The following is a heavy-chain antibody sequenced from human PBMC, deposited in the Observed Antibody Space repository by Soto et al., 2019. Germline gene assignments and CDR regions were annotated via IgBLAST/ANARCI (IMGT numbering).Heavy chain of an antibody. V-gene: IGHV5-10-1*01. D-gene: IGHD5-18*01. J-gene: IGHJ3*02. Sequence: GESLKISCKGSGYSFTSYWISWVRQMPGKGLEWMGRIDPSDSYTNYSPSFQGHVTISADKSISTAYLQWSSPKASDTAMYYCATLPDQHTAMRRAFDIWGQGTMVTVSS. CDR1: GYSFTSYW. CDR3: ATLPDQHTAMRRAFDI. CDR2: IDPSDSYT.